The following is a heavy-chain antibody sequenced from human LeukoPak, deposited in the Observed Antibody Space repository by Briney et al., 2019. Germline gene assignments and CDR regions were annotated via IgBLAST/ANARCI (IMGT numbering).Heavy chain of an antibody. CDR2: ISNTGGGT. V-gene: IGHV3-23*01. D-gene: IGHD1-26*01. CDR3: RLVGNDAFDI. Sequence: GGSLRLSCAASGFIFSSYAMSWVRQAPGKGLEWVSTISNTGGGTYYADSVKGRFTISRDNSKNTLYLQMNNLRAEDTAVYYCRLVGNDAFDIWGQGTMVTVSS. CDR1: GFIFSSYA. J-gene: IGHJ3*02.